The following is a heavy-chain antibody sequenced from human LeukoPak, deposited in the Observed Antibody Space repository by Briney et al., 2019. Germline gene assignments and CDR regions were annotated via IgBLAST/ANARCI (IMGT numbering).Heavy chain of an antibody. J-gene: IGHJ4*02. CDR1: GFTFSTYW. CDR3: ARVSIGWYSFDY. Sequence: GGSLRLSCAASGFTFSTYWMHWVRQAPGKGLVWVSRINPDGTTTSYADSVKGRFTISRGNAKDTVYLQMNSLRAEDTAVYYCARVSIGWYSFDYWGQGTLVTVSS. V-gene: IGHV3-74*01. D-gene: IGHD6-19*01. CDR2: INPDGTTT.